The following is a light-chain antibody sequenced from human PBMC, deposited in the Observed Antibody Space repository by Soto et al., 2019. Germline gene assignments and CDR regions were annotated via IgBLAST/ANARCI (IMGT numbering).Light chain of an antibody. J-gene: IGKJ1*01. CDR2: DAS. V-gene: IGKV1-5*01. Sequence: IQVTQSPPTLSSSLGDRVTITCRASQTISAWMAWYQQKPGKAPKLLFYDASTLQSGVASRFSGSGSGTEFTLIISGLQPDDSATYYCQQYTKTNNTWMFGQGTKVDIK. CDR3: QQYTKTNNTWM. CDR1: QTISAW.